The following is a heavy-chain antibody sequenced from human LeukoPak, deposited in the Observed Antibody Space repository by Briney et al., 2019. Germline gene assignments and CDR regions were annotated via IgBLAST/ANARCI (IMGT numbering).Heavy chain of an antibody. Sequence: ASVKVSCKASGYSFTSYYIHWVRQAPGQGLESMGIINPGGGSTSYAQKFQDRVTMTRDTSTSTVYMELNSLRSEDTAVYYCAKDLRWDHLGLDPWGQGTLVTVSS. CDR2: INPGGGST. CDR1: GYSFTSYY. CDR3: AKDLRWDHLGLDP. V-gene: IGHV1-46*01. D-gene: IGHD4-23*01. J-gene: IGHJ5*02.